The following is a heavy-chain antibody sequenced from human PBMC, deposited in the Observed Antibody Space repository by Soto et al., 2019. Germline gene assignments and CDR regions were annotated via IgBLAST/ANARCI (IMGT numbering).Heavy chain of an antibody. J-gene: IGHJ4*02. D-gene: IGHD2-21*01. CDR3: APSVFCCYSPGGWDF. Sequence: GGSLRLSCAASGFTFSSYAMNWVRQAPGKGLEWVSAISGSGSNKYYADSVKGRFTISRDNSKNTLYLQMNSLRAEDTAVFYCAPSVFCCYSPGGWDFWGQGTPVTVSS. CDR1: GFTFSSYA. CDR2: ISGSGSNK. V-gene: IGHV3-23*01.